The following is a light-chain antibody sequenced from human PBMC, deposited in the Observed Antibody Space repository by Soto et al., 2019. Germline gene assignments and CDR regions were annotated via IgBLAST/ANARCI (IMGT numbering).Light chain of an antibody. Sequence: QSALTQPASVSGSPGLSITISCTGTSSDLGSYNLASWYQQHPGKAPKLMIYEGSKRPSGVSNRFSGSKSGNTASLTISGLQAEDEADYYCCSYAGSSTFVFGTGTKVTVL. V-gene: IGLV2-23*01. J-gene: IGLJ1*01. CDR1: SSDLGSYNL. CDR3: CSYAGSSTFV. CDR2: EGS.